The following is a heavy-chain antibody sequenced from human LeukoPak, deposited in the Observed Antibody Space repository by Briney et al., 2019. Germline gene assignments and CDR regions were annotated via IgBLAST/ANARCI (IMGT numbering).Heavy chain of an antibody. CDR2: ISWNSGSI. CDR3: ARAPGYRGFLDY. CDR1: GFTLDDYA. Sequence: GGSLRLSCAASGFTLDDYAMHWVRQAPGKGLEWVSGISWNSGSIGYADSVKGRFTISRDNAKNSLYLQMNSLRAEDTAVYYCARAPGYRGFLDYWGQGTLVTVSS. V-gene: IGHV3-9*01. J-gene: IGHJ4*02. D-gene: IGHD6-13*01.